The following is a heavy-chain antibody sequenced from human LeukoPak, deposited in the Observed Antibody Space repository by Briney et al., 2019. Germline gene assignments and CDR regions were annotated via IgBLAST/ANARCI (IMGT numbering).Heavy chain of an antibody. V-gene: IGHV1-69*05. CDR2: IIPIFGTA. CDR3: ARDGGLLWFGESRGYYYYMDV. Sequence: SVKVSCKASGGTFSSYAISWVRQAPGQGLEWMGGIIPIFGTANYAQRLQGRVTMTTDTSTSTAYMELRSLRSDDTAVYYCARDGGLLWFGESRGYYYYMDVWGKGTTVTISS. CDR1: GGTFSSYA. J-gene: IGHJ6*03. D-gene: IGHD3-10*01.